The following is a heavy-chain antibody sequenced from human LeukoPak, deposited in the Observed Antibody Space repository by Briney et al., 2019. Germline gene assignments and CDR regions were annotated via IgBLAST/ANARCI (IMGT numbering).Heavy chain of an antibody. J-gene: IGHJ4*02. D-gene: IGHD6-19*01. CDR3: ARDSDTSDWAWVY. Sequence: GASVKVSCKASGYTFTSYSKYTIHWVRQVPGQRLEWMGWINAGIGETRYSQKFQGRVTFTGDTSANTVYMELNSLISEDTAVYYCARDSDTSDWAWVYWGQGTLVTVSS. CDR2: INAGIGET. V-gene: IGHV1-3*01. CDR1: GYTFTSYS.